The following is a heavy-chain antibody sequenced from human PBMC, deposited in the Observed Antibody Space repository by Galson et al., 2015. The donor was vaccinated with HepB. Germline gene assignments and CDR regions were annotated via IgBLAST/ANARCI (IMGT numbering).Heavy chain of an antibody. V-gene: IGHV3-21*01. CDR3: ARDYYGDYFFDY. J-gene: IGHJ4*02. Sequence: SLRLSCAASGFTFTTYTMNWVRQAPGKGLEWVSSISSSSSYIYYADSVKGRFTISRDNAKNSLYLQMSSLRAEDTAVYYCARDYYGDYFFDYWGQGTLVTVSS. D-gene: IGHD4-17*01. CDR1: GFTFTTYT. CDR2: ISSSSSYI.